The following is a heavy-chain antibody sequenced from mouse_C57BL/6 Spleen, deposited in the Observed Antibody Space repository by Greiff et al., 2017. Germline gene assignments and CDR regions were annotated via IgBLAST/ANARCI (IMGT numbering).Heavy chain of an antibody. Sequence: QVQLQQPGAELVRPGSSVKLSCKASGYTFTSYWMHWVKQRPIQGLEWIGNIDPSDSETHYNQKFKDKATLTVDKSSSTAYMQLSSLTSEDSAVYYCARSFYDYDVGYDFDYWGQGTTLTVSS. V-gene: IGHV1-52*01. D-gene: IGHD2-4*01. J-gene: IGHJ2*01. CDR3: ARSFYDYDVGYDFDY. CDR2: IDPSDSET. CDR1: GYTFTSYW.